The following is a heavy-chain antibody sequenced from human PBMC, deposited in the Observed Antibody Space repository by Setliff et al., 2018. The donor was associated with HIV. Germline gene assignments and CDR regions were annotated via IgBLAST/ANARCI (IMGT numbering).Heavy chain of an antibody. CDR1: GYTFTSYG. D-gene: IGHD2-21*02. V-gene: IGHV1-18*01. CDR3: EGVGSVVVVTAIDY. Sequence: ASVKVSCKASGYTFTSYGISWVRQAPGQGLEWMGWISAYNGNTNYAQKLQGRVTMTTDTSTSTAYVELRSLRSDDTAVYYCEGVGSVVVVTAIDYWGQGTLGTVSS. J-gene: IGHJ4*02. CDR2: ISAYNGNT.